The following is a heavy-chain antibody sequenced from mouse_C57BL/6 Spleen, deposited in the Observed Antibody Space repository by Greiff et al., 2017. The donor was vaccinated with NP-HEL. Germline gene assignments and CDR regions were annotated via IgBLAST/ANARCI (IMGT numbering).Heavy chain of an antibody. CDR1: GFTFSDYG. CDR3: ARPHYYGSSYYFDY. CDR2: ISSGSSTI. Sequence: DVQLVESGGGLVKPGGSLKLSCAASGFTFSDYGMHWVRQAPEKGLEWVAYISSGSSTIYYADTVKGRFTISRDNAKTTLFLQMTSLRSEDTAMYYCARPHYYGSSYYFDYWGQGTTLTVSS. J-gene: IGHJ2*01. D-gene: IGHD1-1*01. V-gene: IGHV5-17*01.